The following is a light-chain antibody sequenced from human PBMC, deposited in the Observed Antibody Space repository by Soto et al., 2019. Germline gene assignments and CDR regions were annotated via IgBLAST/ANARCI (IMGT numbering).Light chain of an antibody. CDR1: QSVSNNY. CDR3: QQYGSSGT. V-gene: IGKV3-20*01. CDR2: GAS. Sequence: EIVLTQSPGTLTLSPGERATLSCRASQSVSNNYLAWYQQQPGQPPSLLIHGASNRATGIPDRLSGSGSGTDFTLTISRLEPEDSAVYYCQQYGSSGTFGQGTKVDIK. J-gene: IGKJ1*01.